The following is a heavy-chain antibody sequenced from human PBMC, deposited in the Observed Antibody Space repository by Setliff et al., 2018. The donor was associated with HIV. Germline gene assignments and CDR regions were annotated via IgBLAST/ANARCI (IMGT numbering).Heavy chain of an antibody. Sequence: GGSLRLSCEASGFTFSTYSMNWVRQAPGKGLEWVSSISSSSRSKYYADSVKGRFTISRDNTKNSLYLQLNSLRAEDTAVYYCARRRDGYNSAPWRNDYWGQGILVTVSS. D-gene: IGHD5-12*01. CDR3: ARRRDGYNSAPWRNDY. J-gene: IGHJ4*02. CDR2: ISSSSRSK. CDR1: GFTFSTYS. V-gene: IGHV3-21*01.